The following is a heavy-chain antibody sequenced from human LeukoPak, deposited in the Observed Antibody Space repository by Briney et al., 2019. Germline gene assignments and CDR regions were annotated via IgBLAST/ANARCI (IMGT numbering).Heavy chain of an antibody. CDR2: INPNSGNT. CDR3: ARFAVLRFLEWLPVLRGMDV. CDR1: GYTFTSYD. V-gene: IGHV1-8*01. J-gene: IGHJ6*02. Sequence: PSVKVSCKASGYTFTSYDINWVRQATGQGLEWMGWINPNSGNTGYAQKFQGRVTMTRNTSISTAYMELSSLRSEDTAVYYCARFAVLRFLEWLPVLRGMDVWGQGTTVTVSS. D-gene: IGHD3-3*01.